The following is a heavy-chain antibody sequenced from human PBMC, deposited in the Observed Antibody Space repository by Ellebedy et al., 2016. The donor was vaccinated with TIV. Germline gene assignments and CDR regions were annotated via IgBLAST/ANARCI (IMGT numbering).Heavy chain of an antibody. CDR1: GFTVSTYA. D-gene: IGHD6-13*01. V-gene: IGHV3-30*04. Sequence: PGGSLRLSCAASGFTVSTYAMHWVRQAPGKGPEWVSVVSNDGRNKYYTDSVKGRFTISKDNSNNTLYLQINSLRAEETAVYYWAKAPPQSSSSWYDNWFDPWGQGTLVTVSS. CDR3: AKAPPQSSSSWYDNWFDP. CDR2: VSNDGRNK. J-gene: IGHJ5*02.